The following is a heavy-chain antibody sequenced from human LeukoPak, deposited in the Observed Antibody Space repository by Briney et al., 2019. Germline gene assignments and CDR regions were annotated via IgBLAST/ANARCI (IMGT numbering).Heavy chain of an antibody. V-gene: IGHV4-39*07. D-gene: IGHD6-19*01. CDR3: ARDTPPGYSSGWHYDY. CDR1: GGSINTANYY. CDR2: IYYSETT. Sequence: PSETLSLTCTVSGGSINTANYYWGWLRQPPGKGLEWIGSIYYSETTYDNPSLKSRVTISIETSKNQFSLKLSSVTAADTAVYYCARDTPPGYSSGWHYDYWGQGTLVTVSS. J-gene: IGHJ4*02.